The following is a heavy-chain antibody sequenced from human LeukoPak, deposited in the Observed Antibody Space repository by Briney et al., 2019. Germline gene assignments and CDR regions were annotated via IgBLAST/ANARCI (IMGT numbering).Heavy chain of an antibody. J-gene: IGHJ4*02. CDR3: ARDLLGWELHYFDY. D-gene: IGHD1-26*01. V-gene: IGHV3-21*01. Sequence: RGSLTLSCAAPGFTFSSYWMHWVRQPPGRGLEWVSSISGCSRYIYYADSVRGRFSISRDNAKNSLYLQMNSLRAEDTAVYYCARDLLGWELHYFDYWGQGTLVTVSS. CDR2: ISGCSRYI. CDR1: GFTFSSYW.